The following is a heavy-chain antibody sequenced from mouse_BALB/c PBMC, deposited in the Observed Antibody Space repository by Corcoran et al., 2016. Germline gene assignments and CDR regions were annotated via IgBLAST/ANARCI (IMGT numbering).Heavy chain of an antibody. J-gene: IGHJ1*01. CDR2: INTYTGEP. Sequence: QIQLVQSGPELKKPGETVKISCKASGYTFTNYGMNWVKQAPGKGLKWMGWINTYTGEPTYADDFKGRFAFSLETSASTAYLQINNLKNEDTATYFFVYGNSWYFDVWGAGTTVTVSS. V-gene: IGHV9-3-1*01. CDR1: GYTFTNYG. D-gene: IGHD2-1*01. CDR3: VYGNSWYFDV.